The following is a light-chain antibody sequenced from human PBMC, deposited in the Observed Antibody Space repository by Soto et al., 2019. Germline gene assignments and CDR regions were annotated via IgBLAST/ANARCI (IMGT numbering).Light chain of an antibody. CDR2: GAS. CDR3: QQYGSSSWT. J-gene: IGKJ1*01. Sequence: EIVLTQSPGTLSLSPQERATLSCRASQSVSSSYLAWYQQKPGQAPRLLIYGASSRAIGIPDRFSGSGSGTDFTLTISRLEPEDFAVYYCQQYGSSSWTFGQGTKVDIK. CDR1: QSVSSSY. V-gene: IGKV3-20*01.